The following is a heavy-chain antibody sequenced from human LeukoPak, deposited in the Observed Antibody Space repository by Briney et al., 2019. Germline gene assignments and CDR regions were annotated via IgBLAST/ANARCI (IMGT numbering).Heavy chain of an antibody. CDR2: IYYSGST. Sequence: SQTLSLTCTVSGGSISSGGYYWNWIRQHPGKGLEWIGYIYYSGSTYYNPSLKSRVTISVDTSENRFSLKLSSVTAADTAVYYCVGGESYRGYFNYWGQGTLVTVSS. J-gene: IGHJ4*02. CDR1: GGSISSGGYY. D-gene: IGHD3-16*02. V-gene: IGHV4-31*03. CDR3: VGGESYRGYFNY.